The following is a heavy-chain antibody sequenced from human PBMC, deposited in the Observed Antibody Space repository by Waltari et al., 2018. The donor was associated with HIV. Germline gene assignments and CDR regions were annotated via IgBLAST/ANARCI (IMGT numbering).Heavy chain of an antibody. CDR3: ASSPSSGTRNDY. D-gene: IGHD3-22*01. J-gene: IGHJ4*02. CDR2: IYSGGST. CDR1: GSTVSHDY. V-gene: IGHV3-53*02. Sequence: EVQLVETGGGMLKPGGSLRLPCAASGSTVSHDYMGWVRQAPGKGLEWVSVIYSGGSTYYADSVKGRFTISRDNSKNTLYLQMNSLRAEDTAVYYCASSPSSGTRNDYWGQGTLVTVSS.